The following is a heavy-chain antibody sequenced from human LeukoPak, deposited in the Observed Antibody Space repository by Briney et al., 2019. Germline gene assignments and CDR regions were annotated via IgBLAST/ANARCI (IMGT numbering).Heavy chain of an antibody. Sequence: SETLSLTCTVSNGSISTSSYYWGWIRQPPGKGLEWIGSIYYSGSTYYNPSLKSRVTLSVDTSKNQFSLKLSSVTAADTAVYFCARVDYYGGYFDYWGLGTPVTVSS. CDR1: NGSISTSSYY. J-gene: IGHJ4*02. CDR3: ARVDYYGGYFDY. CDR2: IYYSGST. V-gene: IGHV4-39*07. D-gene: IGHD3-10*01.